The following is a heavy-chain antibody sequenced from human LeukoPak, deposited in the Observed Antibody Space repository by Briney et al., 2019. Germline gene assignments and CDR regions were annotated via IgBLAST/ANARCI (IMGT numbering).Heavy chain of an antibody. CDR1: GGSIRSYY. V-gene: IGHV4-59*08. CDR3: ARQENGSGSYLSYFDY. J-gene: IGHJ4*02. Sequence: SETLSLTCTVSGGSIRSYYWSWIRQPPGKGLEWIGYIYYSGSTNYNPSLKSRVTISVDTSKNQFSLKLSSVTAADTAVHYCARQENGSGSYLSYFDYWGQGTLVTVSS. D-gene: IGHD3-10*01. CDR2: IYYSGST.